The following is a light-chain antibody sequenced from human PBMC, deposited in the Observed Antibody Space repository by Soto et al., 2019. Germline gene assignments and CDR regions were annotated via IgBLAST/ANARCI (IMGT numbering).Light chain of an antibody. V-gene: IGLV1-40*01. CDR3: QSYDSSLSGSA. Sequence: SVLTQPPSVSGAPGQRVTISCTGSSSNIGPGYDVHWYQHLPGTAPKLLIYSNTNRPSGVPDRFSGSRSGTSASLAITGLQAEDEADYYCQSYDSSLSGSAFGTGTKGTVL. J-gene: IGLJ1*01. CDR1: SSNIGPGYD. CDR2: SNT.